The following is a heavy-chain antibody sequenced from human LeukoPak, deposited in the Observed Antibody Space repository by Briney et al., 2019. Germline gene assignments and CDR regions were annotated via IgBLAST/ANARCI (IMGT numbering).Heavy chain of an antibody. J-gene: IGHJ4*02. Sequence: GGSLRLSCAASGFPFSGYWMDWVRQAPGKGMERVANINQDGSVLYYAPSVKGRFTISRDNAKNSLYLQMNSLRAEDTAVYYCSRSLDYLGQGALVTVSS. V-gene: IGHV3-7*01. CDR1: GFPFSGYW. CDR2: INQDGSVL. CDR3: SRSLDY.